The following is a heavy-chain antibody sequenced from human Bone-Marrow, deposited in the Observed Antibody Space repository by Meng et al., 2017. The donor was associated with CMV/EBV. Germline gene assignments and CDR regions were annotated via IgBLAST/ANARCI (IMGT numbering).Heavy chain of an antibody. Sequence: AETLSLTCTVSGGSISSSSYYWGWIRQPPGKGLEWIGSIYYSGSTYYNPSLKSRDTISVDTSKNQFSLKLSSVTAADTAVYYCARDLDCSSTSCNTQIDYWGQGTLVTASS. V-gene: IGHV4-39*07. D-gene: IGHD2-2*01. CDR2: IYYSGST. J-gene: IGHJ4*02. CDR3: ARDLDCSSTSCNTQIDY. CDR1: GGSISSSSYY.